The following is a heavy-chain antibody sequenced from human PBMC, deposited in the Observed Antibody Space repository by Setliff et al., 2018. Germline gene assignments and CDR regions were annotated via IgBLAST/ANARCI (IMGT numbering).Heavy chain of an antibody. V-gene: IGHV3-23*01. J-gene: IGHJ2*01. CDR3: AKGNPLPLTGDYWYFDL. CDR1: GFTFSSYA. D-gene: IGHD7-27*01. CDR2: ISGSGGST. Sequence: GGSLRLSCAASGFTFSSYAMSWVRQAPGKGLEWVSAISGSGGSTYYADSVQGRFTISRDNSKNTLYLQMNSLRAADTAVYYCAKGNPLPLTGDYWYFDLWGRGTLVTVSS.